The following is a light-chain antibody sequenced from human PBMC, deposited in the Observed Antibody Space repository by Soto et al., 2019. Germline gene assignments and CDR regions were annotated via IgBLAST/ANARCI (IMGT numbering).Light chain of an antibody. V-gene: IGKV3D-15*01. CDR2: GAS. CDR1: QSVNIY. J-gene: IGKJ1*01. CDR3: QQYNSYWT. Sequence: EVVLTQSPGTLSLSPGERATLSCRASQSVNIYLAWYQQKPGQAPRLLIFGASSRATGIPARFSGSGSGTEFTLTISSLQPDDFATYYCQQYNSYWTFGQGTKVDIK.